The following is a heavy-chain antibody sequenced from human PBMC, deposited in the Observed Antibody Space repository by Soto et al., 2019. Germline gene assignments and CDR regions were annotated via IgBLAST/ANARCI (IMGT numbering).Heavy chain of an antibody. CDR1: GGSISSGGYY. CDR3: ARGKGVGSGWAGNPGAFDI. J-gene: IGHJ3*02. CDR2: IYYSGST. V-gene: IGHV4-31*03. Sequence: SETLSLTCTVSGGSISSGGYYWSWIRQHPGKGLEWIGYIYYSGSTYYNPSLKSRVTISVDTSKNQFSLKLSSVTAADTAVYYCARGKGVGSGWAGNPGAFDIWGQGTMVTVS. D-gene: IGHD6-19*01.